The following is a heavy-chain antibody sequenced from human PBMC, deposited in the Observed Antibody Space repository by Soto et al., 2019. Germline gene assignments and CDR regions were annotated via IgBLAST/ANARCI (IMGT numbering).Heavy chain of an antibody. CDR3: ARAHGPSLGSGLDR. CDR1: GFTFSAYG. J-gene: IGHJ5*02. CDR2: IWYDGGSE. V-gene: IGHV3-33*01. D-gene: IGHD2-8*01. Sequence: QVQLVESGGGVVQPGRSLRLSCAASGFTFSAYGMHWVRQAPGEGLEWVAVIWYDGGSEYYADSVEGRFTISRDNAKNTVYLHMDTLRGDDTAVYYCARAHGPSLGSGLDRWGQGTLVTVSS.